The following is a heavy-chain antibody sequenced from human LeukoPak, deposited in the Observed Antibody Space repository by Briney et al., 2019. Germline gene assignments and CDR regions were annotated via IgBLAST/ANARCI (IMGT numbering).Heavy chain of an antibody. CDR2: IGGSGDST. J-gene: IGHJ4*02. CDR1: GFTFSSYA. D-gene: IGHD3-22*01. V-gene: IGHV3-23*01. Sequence: GGSLRLSCAASGFTFSSYAMSWVRQAPGKGLEWVSAIGGSGDSTYYADSVKGRFTISRDNSKNSLYLQMNSLRAEDTGVYYCATHFGDGSGYYYAYWGQGTLVTVSS. CDR3: ATHFGDGSGYYYAY.